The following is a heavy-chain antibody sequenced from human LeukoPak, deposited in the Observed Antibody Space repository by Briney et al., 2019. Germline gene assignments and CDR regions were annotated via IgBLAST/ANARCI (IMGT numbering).Heavy chain of an antibody. V-gene: IGHV4-4*09. J-gene: IGHJ4*02. D-gene: IGHD2-15*01. Sequence: SETLSLTCTVSGGSISSYYWSWIRQPPGKGLEWIGYIDSETTHYNPSLKSRVTISVDRSKNQLSLRLASVTAADMAVFYCARSGGYCSGGRCYNFDSWGQGTLVTVSS. CDR3: ARSGGYCSGGRCYNFDS. CDR1: GGSISSYY. CDR2: IDSETT.